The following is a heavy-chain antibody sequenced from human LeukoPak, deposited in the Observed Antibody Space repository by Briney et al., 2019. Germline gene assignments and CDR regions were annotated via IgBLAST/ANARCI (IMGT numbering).Heavy chain of an antibody. J-gene: IGHJ5*02. CDR2: ISYDASLT. Sequence: GGSLRLSCVASGVNFSSHAMHWVRQAPGRGLEWLGVISYDASLTYFADSLEGRFSTSRDNPRDTLYLHMNSLRPEDSAVYYCARDPVAYDAGGWFDPWGQGTLVIVSS. V-gene: IGHV3-30*01. CDR3: ARDPVAYDAGGWFDP. D-gene: IGHD5-12*01. CDR1: GVNFSSHA.